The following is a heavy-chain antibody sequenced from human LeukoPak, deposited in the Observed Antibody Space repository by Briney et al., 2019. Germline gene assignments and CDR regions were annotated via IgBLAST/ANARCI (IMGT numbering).Heavy chain of an antibody. CDR1: GGSISRGTYY. V-gene: IGHV4-39*01. J-gene: IGHJ6*02. CDR2: ISDSGST. D-gene: IGHD3-10*01. CDR3: ARQDIWFGELVV. Sequence: SETLSLTCIVSGGSISRGTYYWGWLRQPPGKGLEWIGSISDSGSTYYSPSLKSRVTISVDTSKNQFSLKLRFVTAADTAVYYCARQDIWFGELVVWGQGTTVTVSS.